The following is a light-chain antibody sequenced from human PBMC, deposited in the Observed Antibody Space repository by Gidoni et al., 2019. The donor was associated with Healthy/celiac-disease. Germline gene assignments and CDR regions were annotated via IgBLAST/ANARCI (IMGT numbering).Light chain of an antibody. V-gene: IGKV3-11*01. CDR1: QSVSSY. CDR2: DAS. J-gene: IGKJ5*01. Sequence: EIVLTQSPATLSLSPGERATLSCRASQSVSSYLAWYQQKPGQAPRLLIYDASNRATGIPARFSGSGSGTDFTHTISSLEPEDFAVYYCQQRSNWPPITFGQXTRLEIK. CDR3: QQRSNWPPIT.